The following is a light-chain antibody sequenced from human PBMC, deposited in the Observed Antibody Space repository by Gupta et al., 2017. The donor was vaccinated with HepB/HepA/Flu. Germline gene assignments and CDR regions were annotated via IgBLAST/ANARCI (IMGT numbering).Light chain of an antibody. CDR3: HREKFYSPRT. Sequence: IQMTQSPSTLPASVGDRLTITCRASQSISSGSDWSQHKPRNAPELLIYKASSSERGAPSRFSGSGSGSESALTISIRQLDPFETSYCHREKFYSPRTFGQGTKVEIK. CDR2: KAS. CDR1: QSISSG. J-gene: IGKJ1*01. V-gene: IGKV1-5*03.